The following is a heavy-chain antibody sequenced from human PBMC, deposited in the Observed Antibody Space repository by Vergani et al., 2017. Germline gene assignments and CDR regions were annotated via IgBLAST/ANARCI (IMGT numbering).Heavy chain of an antibody. CDR3: TRSYFGAGGTVDPAGLEY. J-gene: IGHJ4*02. V-gene: IGHV4-39*01. CDR1: GASISRSLYY. CDR2: IYYTGST. Sequence: QLQLQESGPGLVKPSETLSLTCTVAGASISRSLYYWGWIRQSPGKGLVWVGSIYYTGSTHYNPSLESRVSIAVDTSKNQFSLKMTSMTASDTALYFCTRSYFGAGGTVDPAGLEYWGQGALVTVSS. D-gene: IGHD1-26*01.